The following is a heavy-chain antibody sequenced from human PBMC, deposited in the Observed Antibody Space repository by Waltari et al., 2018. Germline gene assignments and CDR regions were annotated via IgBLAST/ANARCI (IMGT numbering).Heavy chain of an antibody. J-gene: IGHJ2*01. V-gene: IGHV4-34*01. CDR1: GGSFSGYY. D-gene: IGHD4-17*01. Sequence: QVQLQQWGAGLLKPSETLSITCAVYGGSFSGYYWSWIRQPPGKGLEWIGEINHSGSTNYNPSLKSRVTISVDTSKNQFSLKLSSVTAADTAVYYCARGPGYGGNSTPKRYFDLWGRGTLVTVSS. CDR3: ARGPGYGGNSTPKRYFDL. CDR2: INHSGST.